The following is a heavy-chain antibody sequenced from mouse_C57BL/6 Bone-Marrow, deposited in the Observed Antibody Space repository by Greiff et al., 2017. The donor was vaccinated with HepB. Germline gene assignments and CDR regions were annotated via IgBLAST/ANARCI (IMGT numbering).Heavy chain of an antibody. V-gene: IGHV1-54*01. CDR3: ARERGVYYAMDY. Sequence: VQLQQSGAELVRPGTSVKVSCKASGYAFTNYLIEWVKQRPGQGLEWIGVINPGSGGTNYNEKFKGKATLTADKASSTAYMQLSSLTSEDSAVYVCARERGVYYAMDYWGQGTSVTVSS. CDR2: INPGSGGT. J-gene: IGHJ4*01. CDR1: GYAFTNYL.